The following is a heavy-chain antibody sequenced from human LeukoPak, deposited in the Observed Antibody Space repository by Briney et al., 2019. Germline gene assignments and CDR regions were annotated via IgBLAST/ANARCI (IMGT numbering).Heavy chain of an antibody. V-gene: IGHV4-59*08. Sequence: SETLSLTCTVSGGSISSYYWSWIRQPPGKGLEWIGYIYYSGSTYYNPSLKSRVTISVDTSKNQFSLKLSSVTAADTAVYYCARSDFDFDPWGQGTLVTVSS. CDR3: ARSDFDFDP. J-gene: IGHJ5*02. CDR1: GGSISSYY. CDR2: IYYSGST. D-gene: IGHD3-3*01.